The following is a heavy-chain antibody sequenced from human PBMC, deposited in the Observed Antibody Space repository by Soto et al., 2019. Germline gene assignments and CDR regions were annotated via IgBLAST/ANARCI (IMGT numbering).Heavy chain of an antibody. J-gene: IGHJ6*02. Sequence: PSETLYLTCTVSGGSVSSGSYYWSWIRQPPGKGLEWIGYIYYSGSTNYNPSLKSRVTISVDTSKNQFSLKLSSVTAADTAVYYCARLIRAPYYYYGMDVWGQGTTVTVSS. CDR2: IYYSGST. CDR1: GGSVSSGSYY. V-gene: IGHV4-61*01. CDR3: ARLIRAPYYYYGMDV.